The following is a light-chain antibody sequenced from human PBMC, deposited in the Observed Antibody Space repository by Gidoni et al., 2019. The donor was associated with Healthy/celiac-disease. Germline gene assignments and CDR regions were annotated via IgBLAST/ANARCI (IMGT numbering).Light chain of an antibody. Sequence: DIVLTQSPATLSLSPGERATLSRRASQSVSSYLAWYQPKPGQAPRLLIYDASNGATGIPASFSGSGSRTDFTLSSSSLGPEEFAVYYGQQRSNWRGVTIGPGTKVDIK. J-gene: IGKJ3*01. CDR1: QSVSSY. CDR2: DAS. CDR3: QQRSNWRGVT. V-gene: IGKV3-11*01.